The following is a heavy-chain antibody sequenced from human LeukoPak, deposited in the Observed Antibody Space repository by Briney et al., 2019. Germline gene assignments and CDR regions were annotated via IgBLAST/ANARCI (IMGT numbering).Heavy chain of an antibody. CDR1: GFTFSSYT. CDR2: ISSSNYSII. V-gene: IGHV3-48*02. D-gene: IGHD7-27*01. Sequence: GRPLRLSCAASGFTFSSYTMHWVRQAPGKGLEWISYISSSNYSIISYADSVKGRFTISRDNARRSLYLQMNSLRDEDTAVYYCARDSNWSFDYWGQGTLVTVSS. CDR3: ARDSNWSFDY. J-gene: IGHJ4*02.